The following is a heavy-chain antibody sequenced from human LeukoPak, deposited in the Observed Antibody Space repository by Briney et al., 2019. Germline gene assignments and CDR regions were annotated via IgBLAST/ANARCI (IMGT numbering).Heavy chain of an antibody. V-gene: IGHV3-48*03. CDR1: GFTFSSYE. D-gene: IGHD5-18*01. Sequence: PGGSLRLSCAASGFTFSSYEMNWVRQAPGKGLEWVSYISSGGNTIYYADSVKGRFTIPRDNAKNSLYLQMNSLRAEDTAVYYCAREGTAMVSFDYWGQGTLVTVSS. J-gene: IGHJ4*02. CDR2: ISSGGNTI. CDR3: AREGTAMVSFDY.